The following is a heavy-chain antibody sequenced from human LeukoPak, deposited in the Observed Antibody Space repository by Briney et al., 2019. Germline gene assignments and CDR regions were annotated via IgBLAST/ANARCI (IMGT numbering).Heavy chain of an antibody. J-gene: IGHJ4*02. D-gene: IGHD1-7*01. Sequence: GGSLRLSCVASGFTFSTYSMNWVRQAPGKGLEWVSGTSDRGDYTYYADSVKGRFTISRDSSKNTLFLQMNSLRAEDTALYFCARKAQYNGHYPLDYWGQGTLVTVSS. V-gene: IGHV3-23*01. CDR3: ARKAQYNGHYPLDY. CDR2: TSDRGDYT. CDR1: GFTFSTYS.